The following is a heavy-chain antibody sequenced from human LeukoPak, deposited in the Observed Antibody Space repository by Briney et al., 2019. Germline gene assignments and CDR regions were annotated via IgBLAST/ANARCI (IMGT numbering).Heavy chain of an antibody. J-gene: IGHJ4*02. CDR1: GFTFSSNS. V-gene: IGHV3-53*01. CDR3: ARRAGAYSHPYDY. Sequence: GGSLRLSCTVSGFTFSSNSMSWVRQAPGKGLEWVSFIYSGGNTHYSDSLKGRFTISRDNSKNTLYLQMNSLRGEDTAVYYCARRAGAYSHPYDYWGQGTLVTVS. D-gene: IGHD4/OR15-4a*01. CDR2: IYSGGNT.